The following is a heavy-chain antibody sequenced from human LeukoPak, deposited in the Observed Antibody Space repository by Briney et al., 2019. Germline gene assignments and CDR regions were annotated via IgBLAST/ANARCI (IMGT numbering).Heavy chain of an antibody. D-gene: IGHD2-2*01. CDR3: ARDSPYCSSTSCFDY. CDR2: INPNSGGT. CDR1: GYTFTSYY. V-gene: IGHV1-2*02. Sequence: ASVKVSRKASGYTFTSYYMHWVRQAPGQGLEWMRWINPNSGGTNYAQKFQGRVTMTRDTSISTAYMELSRLRSDDTAVYYCARDSPYCSSTSCFDYWGQGTLVTVSS. J-gene: IGHJ4*02.